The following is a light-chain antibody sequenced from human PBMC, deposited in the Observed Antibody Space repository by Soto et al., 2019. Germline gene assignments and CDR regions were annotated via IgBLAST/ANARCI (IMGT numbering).Light chain of an antibody. J-gene: IGLJ2*01. Sequence: QSVLSQPPSVSGAPGQRVTISCSGSSSNIGNNEVNWYQQFPGKAPTLLMHFNDRLSSGASDRFSGSKSGTSASLAISGLQSEDDADYYCATWDDSLSSVVFGGGTKLTVL. CDR3: ATWDDSLSSVV. CDR1: SSNIGNNE. CDR2: FND. V-gene: IGLV1-36*01.